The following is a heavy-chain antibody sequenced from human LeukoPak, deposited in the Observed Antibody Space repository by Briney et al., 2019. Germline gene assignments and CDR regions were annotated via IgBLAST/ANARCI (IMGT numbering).Heavy chain of an antibody. CDR2: TSYSGST. V-gene: IGHV4-59*08. CDR3: ARQRYSSWPHFDY. Sequence: SETLSLTCTVSGGSISSYYWSWIRQPPGKGLEWIGYTSYSGSTYNPSLKGRVTISADTSRNQFPLRLTSVTASDTAVYFCARQRYSSWPHFDYWGRGTLVTVSS. CDR1: GGSISSYY. J-gene: IGHJ4*02. D-gene: IGHD6-6*01.